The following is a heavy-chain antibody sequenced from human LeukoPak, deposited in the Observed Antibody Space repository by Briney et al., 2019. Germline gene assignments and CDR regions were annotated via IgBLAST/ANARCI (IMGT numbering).Heavy chain of an antibody. CDR1: GGSISSGSYY. J-gene: IGHJ1*01. CDR3: ARVKKDDFWSGYRPN. Sequence: SQTVSLTCTVSGGSISSGSYYWSWIRQPAGKGLEWIGRVYTSGSTNYNPSLKSRVTISVDTSKNQCSLKLSSVTAADTAVYYCARVKKDDFWSGYRPNWGQGTLVTVSS. V-gene: IGHV4-61*02. D-gene: IGHD3-3*01. CDR2: VYTSGST.